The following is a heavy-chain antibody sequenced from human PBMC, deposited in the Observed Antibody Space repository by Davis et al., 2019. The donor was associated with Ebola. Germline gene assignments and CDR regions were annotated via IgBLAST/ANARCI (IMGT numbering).Heavy chain of an antibody. Sequence: PGGSLRLSCAASGFTFSSYWMSWVRQAPGKGLEWVANIKQDGSEKYYVDSVKGRFTNSRDNTKNSLYLQMNSLRAEDTAVYYCARPIVGATLDAFDIWGQGTMVTVSS. CDR1: GFTFSSYW. CDR2: IKQDGSEK. J-gene: IGHJ3*02. V-gene: IGHV3-7*01. D-gene: IGHD1-26*01. CDR3: ARPIVGATLDAFDI.